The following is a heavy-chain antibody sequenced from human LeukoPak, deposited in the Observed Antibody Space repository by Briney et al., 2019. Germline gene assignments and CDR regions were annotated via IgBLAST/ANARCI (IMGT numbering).Heavy chain of an antibody. V-gene: IGHV6-1*01. CDR3: ARSAGHFDY. Sequence: SQTLSLTCAISGDSLSSNSAAWNWIRQSPSRGLEWLGRTYYRSKWHNDYTLSVKSRITINPDTSKNQFSLQLNSVTSEDMAVYYCARSAGHFDYWGQGTLVTVSS. CDR2: TYYRSKWHN. CDR1: GDSLSSNSAA. J-gene: IGHJ4*02.